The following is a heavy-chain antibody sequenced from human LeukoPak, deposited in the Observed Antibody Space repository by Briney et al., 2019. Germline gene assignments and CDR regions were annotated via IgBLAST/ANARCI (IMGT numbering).Heavy chain of an antibody. CDR2: TSYDGNNK. V-gene: IGHV3-30-3*01. Sequence: GGSLRLSCAASGFTFRTYAMHWVRQAPGKGLEWVAVTSYDGNNKYYADSVKGRFTISRDNSKNTLNLQMNSLRAEDTAVYYCARVLYYYDCSAVLDHWGQGTQVTVSS. D-gene: IGHD3-22*01. CDR3: ARVLYYYDCSAVLDH. J-gene: IGHJ4*02. CDR1: GFTFRTYA.